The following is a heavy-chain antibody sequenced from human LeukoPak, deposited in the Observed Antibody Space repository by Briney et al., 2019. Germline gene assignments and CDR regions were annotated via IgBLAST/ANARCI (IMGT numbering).Heavy chain of an antibody. CDR2: IGTAGDT. V-gene: IGHV3-13*01. CDR3: ARLGGLYGGNSRYFDL. D-gene: IGHD4-23*01. Sequence: GGSLRLSCAASGFTFSSYDMHWVRQATGKGLEWVSAIGTAGDTYYPGSVKGRFTISRENAKNSLYLQMNSLRAGDTAVYYCARLGGLYGGNSRYFDLWGRGTLVTVSS. CDR1: GFTFSSYD. J-gene: IGHJ2*01.